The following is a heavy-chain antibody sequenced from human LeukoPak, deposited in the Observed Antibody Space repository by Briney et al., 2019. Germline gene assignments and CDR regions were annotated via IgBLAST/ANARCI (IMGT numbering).Heavy chain of an antibody. CDR1: GFTVSSNY. J-gene: IGHJ4*02. CDR2: IHKNAIT. CDR3: AKYGFSYCSGTSCIPH. V-gene: IGHV3-53*01. D-gene: IGHD2-2*01. Sequence: GGSLRLSCAASGFTVSSNYMTWVRQAPGKGLEWVSVIHKNAITYHADTVKGRFTISRDNSKNMLYLQMNSLRAEDTAVYYCAKYGFSYCSGTSCIPHWGQGTLVTVSS.